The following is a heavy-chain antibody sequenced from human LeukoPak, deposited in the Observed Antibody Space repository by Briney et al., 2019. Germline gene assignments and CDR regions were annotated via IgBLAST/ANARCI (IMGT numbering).Heavy chain of an antibody. CDR2: INHSGST. CDR3: ARVWDY. CDR1: GGSFSGYY. J-gene: IGHJ4*02. D-gene: IGHD3-16*01. Sequence: KPSETLSLTCAVYGGSFSGYYWSWIRQPPGKGLEWIGEINHSGSTNYNPSLTSRVTISVDTSKNQFSLKLSSVTAADTAVYYCARVWDYWGQGTLVTVSS. V-gene: IGHV4-34*01.